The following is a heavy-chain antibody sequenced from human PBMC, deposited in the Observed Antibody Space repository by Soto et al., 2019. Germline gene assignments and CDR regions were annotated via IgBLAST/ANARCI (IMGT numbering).Heavy chain of an antibody. CDR1: GDSINNYF. CDR2: ISYSGST. V-gene: IGHV4-59*01. Sequence: SATLYLTCTISGDSINNYFWNWIRQTPGKGLEWIGYISYSGSTSYNSSLQSRVTISSDTSKNHFSLKLSSVTAADTAVYYCARARQRDTGRGLDVWGQGTTVTVSS. CDR3: ARARQRDTGRGLDV. D-gene: IGHD5-18*01. J-gene: IGHJ6*02.